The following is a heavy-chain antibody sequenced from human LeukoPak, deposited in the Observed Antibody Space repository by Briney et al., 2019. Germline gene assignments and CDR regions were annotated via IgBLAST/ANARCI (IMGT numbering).Heavy chain of an antibody. CDR1: GFTFSSYS. V-gene: IGHV3-48*01. D-gene: IGHD3-3*01. CDR2: ISSSSSTI. Sequence: PGGSLRLSCAASGFTFSSYSMNWVRQAPGKGLEWVSYISSSSSTIYYADSVKGGFTISRDNAKNSLYLQMNSLRAEDTAVYYCARGGIFGVVNDLAGDYWGQGTLVTVSS. CDR3: ARGGIFGVVNDLAGDY. J-gene: IGHJ4*02.